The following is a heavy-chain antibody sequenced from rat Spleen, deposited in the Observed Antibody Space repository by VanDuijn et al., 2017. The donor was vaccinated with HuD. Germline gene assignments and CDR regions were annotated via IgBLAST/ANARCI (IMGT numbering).Heavy chain of an antibody. CDR2: ISPSGGRT. CDR1: GFTFSNYG. V-gene: IGHV5-19*01. Sequence: EVQLVESGGGLVQPGRSLKVSCAASGFTFSNYGMHWIRQAPTKGLEWVASISPSGGRTDYRDSVEGRFTISRDNAESTLYLQMDSLRSEDTATYYCTAHGSRISRFAYWDQGTLVTVSS. J-gene: IGHJ3*01. CDR3: TAHGSRISRFAY. D-gene: IGHD2-7*01.